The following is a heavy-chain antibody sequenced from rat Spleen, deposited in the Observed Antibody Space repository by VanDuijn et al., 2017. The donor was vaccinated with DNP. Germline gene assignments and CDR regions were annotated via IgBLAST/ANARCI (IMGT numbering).Heavy chain of an antibody. V-gene: IGHV5-20*01. CDR2: ISYDGSRT. J-gene: IGHJ1*01. CDR1: GFTFSDYY. D-gene: IGHD5-1*01. Sequence: EVQLVETGGGLVQPGRSLKPSCAASGFTFSDYYMAWVRQAPTKGLEWVAYISYDGSRTHYRDSVKGRFTISRDNAKNTLYLQMDSLRSEDTATYYCATRGVGARYYWYFD. CDR3: ATRGVGARYYWYFD.